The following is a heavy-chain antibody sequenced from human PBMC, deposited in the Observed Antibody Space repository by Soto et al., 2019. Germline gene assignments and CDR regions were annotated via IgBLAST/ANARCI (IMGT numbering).Heavy chain of an antibody. J-gene: IGHJ6*02. D-gene: IGHD3-3*01. CDR2: ISAYNGNT. CDR3: ARLTSDITIFGVVSIPPHYYSEMDV. V-gene: IGHV1-18*01. CDR1: GYTFTSYG. Sequence: GASVKVSCKASGYTFTSYGISWVRQAPGQGLEWMGWISAYNGNTNYAQKLQGRVTMTTDTSTSTAYMELRSLRSDDTAVYYCARLTSDITIFGVVSIPPHYYSEMDVWGQGTTVTVSS.